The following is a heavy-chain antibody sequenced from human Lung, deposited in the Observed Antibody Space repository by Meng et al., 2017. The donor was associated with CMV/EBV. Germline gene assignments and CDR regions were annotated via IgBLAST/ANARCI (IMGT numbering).Heavy chain of an antibody. CDR1: GFTFSTYR. V-gene: IGHV3-21*01. J-gene: IGHJ4*02. CDR2: ISSSSSYI. CDR3: ARVLGYCSSTSCASDY. Sequence: GGSLRLSCAASGFTFSTYRMNWVRQAPGKGLEWVSSISSSSSYIYYADSVKGRFTISRGNAKNSLYLQMNSLRAEDTAVYYCARVLGYCSSTSCASDYWGQGTLVTVSS. D-gene: IGHD2-2*01.